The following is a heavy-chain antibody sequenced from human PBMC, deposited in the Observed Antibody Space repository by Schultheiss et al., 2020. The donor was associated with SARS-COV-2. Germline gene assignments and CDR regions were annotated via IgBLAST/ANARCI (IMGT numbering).Heavy chain of an antibody. CDR2: INSDGSST. CDR1: GFTFSSYW. CDR3: ASSITIFGDAFDI. D-gene: IGHD3-3*01. Sequence: GESLKISCAASGFTFSSYWMHWVRQAPGKGLVWVSRINSDGSSTSYADSVKGRFTISRDNAKNTLYLQMNSLRAEDTAVYYCASSITIFGDAFDIWGQGTMVTVSS. J-gene: IGHJ3*02. V-gene: IGHV3-74*01.